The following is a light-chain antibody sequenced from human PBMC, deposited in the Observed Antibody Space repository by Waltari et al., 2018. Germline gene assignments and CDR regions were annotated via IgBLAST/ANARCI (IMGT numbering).Light chain of an antibody. CDR1: QTLSSSY. Sequence: ENVLTHPPDTLSLSQGERPTLSCRASQTLSSSYLAWYQPKPGQAPRLLIYRTSSRATGIPDRFSGSGSGTDFSLTINRLEPEDSAVYYCQQYGSPLWSFGQGTKVEIK. CDR3: QQYGSPLWS. V-gene: IGKV3-20*01. J-gene: IGKJ1*01. CDR2: RTS.